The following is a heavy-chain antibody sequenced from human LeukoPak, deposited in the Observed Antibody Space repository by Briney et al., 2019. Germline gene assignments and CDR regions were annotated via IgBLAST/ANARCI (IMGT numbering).Heavy chain of an antibody. CDR3: ASGYCTNDVCYTGGFDY. V-gene: IGHV3-30-3*01. J-gene: IGHJ4*02. CDR1: GFTFSNYA. Sequence: PGGSLRLSCAASGFTFSNYAMHWVRQAPGKGLEWVAVISYNGSSKYYADSVKGRFTISRDNSKNSVYLQMNSLRAEDSAVYYCASGYCTNDVCYTGGFDYWGQATLVTHCS. D-gene: IGHD2-8*01. CDR2: ISYNGSSK.